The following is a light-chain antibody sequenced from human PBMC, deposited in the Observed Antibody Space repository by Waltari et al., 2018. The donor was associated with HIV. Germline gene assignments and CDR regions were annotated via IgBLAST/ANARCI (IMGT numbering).Light chain of an antibody. V-gene: IGKV1-12*01. Sequence: DIQMTQFPSFVSASVGDRVTISCRASHPLGSWLTWYQQKPGKAPELLIYATSNWGSRVPSRFSGSGSGTNFTLTIHSLQTEDFATYFCQQANSFPWTFGQGTKLELK. CDR2: ATS. CDR1: HPLGSW. CDR3: QQANSFPWT. J-gene: IGKJ1*01.